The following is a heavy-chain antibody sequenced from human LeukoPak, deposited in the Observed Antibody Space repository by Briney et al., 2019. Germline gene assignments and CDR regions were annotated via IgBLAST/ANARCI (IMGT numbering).Heavy chain of an antibody. CDR2: IWYDGSNK. Sequence: PGGSLRLSCAASGFTFSSYGMHWVRQAPGKGLEWVAVIWYDGSNKYYAGSVKGRFTISRDNSKNTLYLQMNSLRAEDTAVYYCARGGSYMPFDYWGQGTLVTVSS. J-gene: IGHJ4*02. D-gene: IGHD1-26*01. V-gene: IGHV3-33*08. CDR1: GFTFSSYG. CDR3: ARGGSYMPFDY.